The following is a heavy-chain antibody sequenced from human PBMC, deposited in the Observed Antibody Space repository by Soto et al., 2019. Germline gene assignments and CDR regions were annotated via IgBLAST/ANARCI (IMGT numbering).Heavy chain of an antibody. D-gene: IGHD3-9*01. V-gene: IGHV2-70*01. CDR3: ARVRYFDWLSYYYGMDV. CDR2: IDWDDDK. J-gene: IGHJ6*02. CDR1: GFSLSTSGMC. Sequence: SGPTLVNPTQTLTLTCTFSGFSLSTSGMCVSWIRQPPGKALEWLALIDWDDDKYYSTSLKTRLTISKDTSKNQVVLTMTNMDPVDTATYYCARVRYFDWLSYYYGMDVWGQGTTVTVSS.